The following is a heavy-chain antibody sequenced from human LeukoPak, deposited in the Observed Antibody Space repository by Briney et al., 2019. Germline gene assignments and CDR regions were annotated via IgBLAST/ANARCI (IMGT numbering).Heavy chain of an antibody. J-gene: IGHJ4*02. Sequence: GGSLRLSCAASGFTFSSYGMHWVRQAPGKGLEWVANIKQDGSGKYYVDSVKGRFTISRDNAKNSLYLQMNSLRAEDTAVYYCARDRPWVAAAGVDYWGQGTLVTVSS. CDR2: IKQDGSGK. CDR1: GFTFSSYG. D-gene: IGHD6-13*01. V-gene: IGHV3-7*01. CDR3: ARDRPWVAAAGVDY.